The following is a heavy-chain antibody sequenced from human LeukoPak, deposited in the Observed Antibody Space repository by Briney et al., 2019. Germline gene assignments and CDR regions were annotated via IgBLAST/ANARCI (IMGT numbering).Heavy chain of an antibody. CDR3: ARDLNCGGDCYPLYGMDV. V-gene: IGHV3-33*01. J-gene: IGHJ6*02. CDR2: IWYDGSNE. CDR1: GFTFRNHS. D-gene: IGHD2-21*02. Sequence: GGSLRLSCAASGFTFRNHSMHWVRQAPGKGLEWAAVIWYDGSNEYYADSVKGRFTISRDNSKNTLYLQMNSLRAEDTAVYYCARDLNCGGDCYPLYGMDVWGQGTTVTVSS.